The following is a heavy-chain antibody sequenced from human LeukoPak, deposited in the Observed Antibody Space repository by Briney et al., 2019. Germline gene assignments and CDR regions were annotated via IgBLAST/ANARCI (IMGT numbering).Heavy chain of an antibody. CDR3: AKDGYCSSTSCYPSHFDS. J-gene: IGHJ4*02. Sequence: GGSLRLSCAGSGVTLSPYAMHWVRQAPGKGLEWVALISNDGSNKYYADSVKGRFTISRDNSKNTLDLQMNSLRAEDTAVCYCAKDGYCSSTSCYPSHFDSWGQGTLVIVSS. V-gene: IGHV3-30*18. CDR1: GVTLSPYA. CDR2: ISNDGSNK. D-gene: IGHD2-2*03.